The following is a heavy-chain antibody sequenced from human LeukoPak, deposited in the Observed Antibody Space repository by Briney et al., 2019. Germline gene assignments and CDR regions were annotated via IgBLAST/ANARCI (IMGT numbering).Heavy chain of an antibody. V-gene: IGHV3-23*01. J-gene: IGHJ3*02. CDR2: ISGSGGST. CDR1: GFTFSSYA. CDR3: AKDRTYYYGPGRGTAFDI. D-gene: IGHD3-10*01. Sequence: GGSLRLSCAASGFTFSSYAMSWVRQAPGKGLEWVSAISGSGGSTYYADSVKGRFTISRDNSKNTLYLQMNSLRAEDTAVYYCAKDRTYYYGPGRGTAFDIWGQGTMVTVSS.